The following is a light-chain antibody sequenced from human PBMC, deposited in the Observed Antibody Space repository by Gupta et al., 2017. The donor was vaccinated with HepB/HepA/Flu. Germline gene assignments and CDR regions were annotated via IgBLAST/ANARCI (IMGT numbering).Light chain of an antibody. CDR1: QSISTW. Sequence: DIQMTQSPSTLSASVGDRVTITCRASQSISTWLAWYQQKPGKAPRLLIYKASTLKSGVPSRFSGSRSGTEFTLTISSLQPDDFATYYCQQYKTYPLTFSGGTMVEIK. CDR3: QQYKTYPLT. J-gene: IGKJ4*01. CDR2: KAS. V-gene: IGKV1-5*03.